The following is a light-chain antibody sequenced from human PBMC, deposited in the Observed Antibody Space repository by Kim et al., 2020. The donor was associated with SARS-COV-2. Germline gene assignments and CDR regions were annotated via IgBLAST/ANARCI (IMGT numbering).Light chain of an antibody. J-gene: IGLJ3*02. CDR1: SSNIGSYNY. V-gene: IGLV2-14*03. Sequence: GQSLTISCTGTSSNIGSYNYVSWYQQHPGRAPKLMIYDVNKRPSGVSNRFSGSKSGNAASLTISGLQAEDEADYYCSSFTTTSRLVFGGGTQLTVL. CDR2: DVN. CDR3: SSFTTTSRLV.